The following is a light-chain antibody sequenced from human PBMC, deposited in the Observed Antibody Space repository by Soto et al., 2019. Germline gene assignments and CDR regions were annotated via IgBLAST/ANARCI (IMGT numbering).Light chain of an antibody. CDR3: QQYGTSPWT. CDR1: QSVGSNY. Sequence: EIVLTQSPGTLSLSPGERATFSCRASQSVGSNYLAWYQQKPGQAPRLLIFAASKRASGIPDRFSGSGSGSDFTLTISRLEPEDSAVYYCQQYGTSPWTFGQGTKVEIK. CDR2: AAS. J-gene: IGKJ1*01. V-gene: IGKV3-20*01.